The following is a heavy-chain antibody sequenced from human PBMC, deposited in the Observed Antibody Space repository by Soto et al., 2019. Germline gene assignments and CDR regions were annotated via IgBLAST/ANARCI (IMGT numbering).Heavy chain of an antibody. J-gene: IGHJ5*02. D-gene: IGHD3-10*01. CDR3: ARASGSGRNYSPADT. CDR1: GYSFTSYW. CDR2: IYPGNSNT. V-gene: IGHV5-51*01. Sequence: GESLKISCEGSGYSFTSYWIGWVRQMPGKGPEWMGIIYPGNSNTRYSPSFQGQVTISADKSISTAYLQWSSLKASDTAMYYCARASGSGRNYSPADTWGQGTLVTVSS.